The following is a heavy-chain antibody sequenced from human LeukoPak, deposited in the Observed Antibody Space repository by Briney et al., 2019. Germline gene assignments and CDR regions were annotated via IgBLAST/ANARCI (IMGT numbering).Heavy chain of an antibody. CDR2: IRSKAKDYAT. J-gene: IGHJ4*02. V-gene: IGHV3-73*01. Sequence: GGSLRLSCEASGFIFSDSAMHWVRQAPGEGLEWLGRIRSKAKDYATSYAASVKGRFIISRDDSKNTAYLQMNSLRIEDTARYYCTSPAATITGDYWGQGILVTVST. CDR1: GFIFSDSA. D-gene: IGHD3-16*01. CDR3: TSPAATITGDY.